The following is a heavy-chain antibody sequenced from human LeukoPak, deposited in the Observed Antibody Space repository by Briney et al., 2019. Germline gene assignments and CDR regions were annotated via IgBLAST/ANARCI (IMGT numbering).Heavy chain of an antibody. CDR3: AAPGNRGGWKGKGAFIT. D-gene: IGHD3-10*01. J-gene: IGHJ3*02. V-gene: IGHV4-34*01. Sequence: SETLSLTCAVYGGSFSGYYWSWIRQPPGKGLELIGEINHSGSTNYNPSLKSRVTISVDTSKNQFSLKLSSVTAADTAVYYCAAPGNRGGWKGKGAFITWGKGPRVTFFS. CDR2: INHSGST. CDR1: GGSFSGYY.